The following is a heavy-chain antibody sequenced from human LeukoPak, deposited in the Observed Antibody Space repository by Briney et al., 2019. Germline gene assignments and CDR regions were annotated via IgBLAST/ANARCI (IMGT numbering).Heavy chain of an antibody. Sequence: SETLSLTCAVYGGSFSGYYWSWIRQPPGKGLEWIGEINHSGSTNYNPSLKGRVTISVDTSKNQFSLKLSSVTAADTAVYYCARGKNDYSNRYYFDYWGQGTLVTVSS. D-gene: IGHD4-11*01. V-gene: IGHV4-34*01. CDR1: GGSFSGYY. CDR2: INHSGST. CDR3: ARGKNDYSNRYYFDY. J-gene: IGHJ4*02.